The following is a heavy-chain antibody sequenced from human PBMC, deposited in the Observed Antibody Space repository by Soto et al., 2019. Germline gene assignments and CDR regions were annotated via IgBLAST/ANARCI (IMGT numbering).Heavy chain of an antibody. CDR2: SSPRGDTI. V-gene: IGHV3-48*02. CDR1: GFSLANYP. D-gene: IGHD3-9*01. CDR3: AKGPHTNVGWPYYFES. J-gene: IGHJ4*02. Sequence: RLSCVASGFSLANYPMNWVRQTPGKGLEWISYSSPRGDTIYYADSVEGRFTISRDNARNSLSLHMSSLRDEDSALYYCAKGPHTNVGWPYYFESRGQGVPVPVSS.